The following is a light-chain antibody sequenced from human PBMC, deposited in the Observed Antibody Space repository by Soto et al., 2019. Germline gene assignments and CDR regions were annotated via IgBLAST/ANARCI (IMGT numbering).Light chain of an antibody. CDR1: QSISIY. CDR3: QQSYSDPS. V-gene: IGKV1-39*01. CDR2: AAS. Sequence: DIQLTQSPXSLPASVGDRVTITCRASQSISIYLNWYQQKLGKAPKLLIYAASSLQSGVPSRFSGSGSGTDFTLTISSLQPEDFATYYCQQSYSDPSFGQGTKVDIK. J-gene: IGKJ1*01.